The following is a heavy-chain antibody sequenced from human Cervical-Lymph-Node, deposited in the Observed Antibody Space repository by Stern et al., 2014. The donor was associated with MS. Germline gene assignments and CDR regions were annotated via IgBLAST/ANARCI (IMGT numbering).Heavy chain of an antibody. CDR2: IYHSGSA. J-gene: IGHJ4*02. CDR1: GGSVSSDAYY. CDR3: ARQVRD. Sequence: QLQLQESGPGLVKPSETLSLTCTVSGGSVSSDAYYWTWIRQPPGKGLEWIGYIYHSGSASYYPSLKSRVTMSVDTSKNQFSLRLSSVTAADTAVYYCARQVRDWGQGTLVTVSS. V-gene: IGHV4-61*08.